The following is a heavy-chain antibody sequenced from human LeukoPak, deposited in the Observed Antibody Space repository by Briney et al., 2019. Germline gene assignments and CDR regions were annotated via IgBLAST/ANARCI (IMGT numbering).Heavy chain of an antibody. D-gene: IGHD6-13*01. CDR1: GFTLSSYS. V-gene: IGHV3-21*01. CDR3: ARAQYSSSWYADY. Sequence: GGSLRLSCAASGFTLSSYSMNWVRQAPGKGLEWVSSISSSSSYIYYADSVKGRFTISRDNAKNSLYLQMNSLRAEDTAVYYCARAQYSSSWYADYWGQGTLVTVSS. CDR2: ISSSSSYI. J-gene: IGHJ4*02.